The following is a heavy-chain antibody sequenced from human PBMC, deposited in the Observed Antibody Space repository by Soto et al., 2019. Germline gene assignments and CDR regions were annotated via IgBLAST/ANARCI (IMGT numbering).Heavy chain of an antibody. D-gene: IGHD4-17*01. CDR3: AKTTVRHYFDY. CDR2: ISSSSSYT. J-gene: IGHJ4*02. Sequence: AGGSLRLSCAASGFTFSDYYMSWIRQAPGKGLEWVSYISSSSSYTNYADSVKGRFTISRDNAKNSLYLQMNSLRAEDTAVYYCAKTTVRHYFDYWGQGTLVTVSS. V-gene: IGHV3-11*06. CDR1: GFTFSDYY.